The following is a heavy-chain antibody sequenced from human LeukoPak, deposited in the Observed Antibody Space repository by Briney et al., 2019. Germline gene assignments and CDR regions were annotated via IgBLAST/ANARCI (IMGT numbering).Heavy chain of an antibody. J-gene: IGHJ5*02. D-gene: IGHD2-2*01. CDR3: ARDLYFCSSTSCYPSYNWFDP. CDR2: INPNSGGT. Sequence: ASVKVSCKASGYTFTGYYMHWVRQAPGQGLEWMGWINPNSGGTNYAQKFQGRATMTRDTSISTAYMELSRLRSDDTAVYYCARDLYFCSSTSCYPSYNWFDPWGQGTLVTVSS. CDR1: GYTFTGYY. V-gene: IGHV1-2*02.